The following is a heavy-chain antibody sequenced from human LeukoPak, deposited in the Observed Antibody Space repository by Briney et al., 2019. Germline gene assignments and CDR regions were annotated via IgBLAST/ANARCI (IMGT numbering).Heavy chain of an antibody. V-gene: IGHV1-2*04. J-gene: IGHJ3*02. CDR1: GYTFTGYC. Sequence: ASVKVSCKASGYTFTGYCMHWVRQAPGQGLEWMGRINPNSGGTNYAQKFQGWVTMTRDTSISTAYMEQSRLRSDDTAVYYCARGGITGTTRGPTRLNDAFDIWGQGTMVTVSS. CDR3: ARGGITGTTRGPTRLNDAFDI. D-gene: IGHD1-20*01. CDR2: INPNSGGT.